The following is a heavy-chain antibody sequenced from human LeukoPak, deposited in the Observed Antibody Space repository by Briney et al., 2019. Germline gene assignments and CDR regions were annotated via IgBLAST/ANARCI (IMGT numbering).Heavy chain of an antibody. V-gene: IGHV3-30*03. Sequence: PGGSLRLSCAASGFTFSSYWMSWVRQAPGKGLEWVAVISYDGSNKYYADSVRGRFTISRDDSQDTLYLHMNSLRVEDTAVYFCARDMDWSYDYWGQGTQVTVSS. CDR1: GFTFSSYW. D-gene: IGHD3/OR15-3a*01. CDR3: ARDMDWSYDY. J-gene: IGHJ4*02. CDR2: ISYDGSNK.